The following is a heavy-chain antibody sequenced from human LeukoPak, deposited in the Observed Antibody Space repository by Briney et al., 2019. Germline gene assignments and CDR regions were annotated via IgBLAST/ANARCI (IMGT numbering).Heavy chain of an antibody. J-gene: IGHJ3*02. CDR2: INQDGSDK. V-gene: IGHV3-7*01. CDR3: ARNQKGASDGFDI. CDR1: GLTLSDYW. Sequence: PGGSLRLSCVASGLTLSDYWMSWVRQAPVKGLEWVANINQDGSDKYYVDSVKGRFTISRDNAKNSLYLQMNSLRAEDTAVYYCARNQKGASDGFDIWGQGTRVTVSS.